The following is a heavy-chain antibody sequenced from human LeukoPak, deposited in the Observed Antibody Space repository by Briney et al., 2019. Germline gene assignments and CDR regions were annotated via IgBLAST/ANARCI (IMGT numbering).Heavy chain of an antibody. CDR3: AKDPRGYSSSWPEDY. V-gene: IGHV3-23*01. CDR2: ISGSGGST. J-gene: IGHJ4*02. Sequence: GGTLRLSCAASGFTFSSYGMSWVRQAPGKGLEWVSAISGSGGSTYYADSVKGRFTISRDNSKNTLYLQMNSLRAEDTAVYYCAKDPRGYSSSWPEDYWGQGTLVTVSS. D-gene: IGHD6-13*01. CDR1: GFTFSSYG.